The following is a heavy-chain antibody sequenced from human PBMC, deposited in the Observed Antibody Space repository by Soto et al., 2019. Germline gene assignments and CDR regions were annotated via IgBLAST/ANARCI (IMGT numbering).Heavy chain of an antibody. CDR2: INPKTGDT. D-gene: IGHD2-21*02. CDR1: GYTFFAYY. CDR3: ARQLAYCGGDCYTEPIDY. Sequence: GASVKVSCKASGYTFFAYYVFWVRQAPGHGLEWMGWINPKTGDTNYAQNFQGRVTMTRDTSVTTAYMELSRLTSDDTAMYYCARQLAYCGGDCYTEPIDYWGQGTPVTVSS. J-gene: IGHJ4*02. V-gene: IGHV1-2*02.